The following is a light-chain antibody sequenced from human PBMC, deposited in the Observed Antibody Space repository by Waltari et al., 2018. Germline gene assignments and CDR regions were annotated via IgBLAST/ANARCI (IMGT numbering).Light chain of an antibody. CDR3: QQYNNWPQT. CDR2: GAS. CDR1: QSVSSN. Sequence: DIVMTQPPATLSVSPAQTAPLLCRAGQSVSSNLARYQQKGGQAPRLLIYGASTRAPGIPARFTGSGSGTEFTLTITSLQSEDFAIYYCQQYNNWPQTFGQGTRVEFK. J-gene: IGKJ1*01. V-gene: IGKV3D-15*01.